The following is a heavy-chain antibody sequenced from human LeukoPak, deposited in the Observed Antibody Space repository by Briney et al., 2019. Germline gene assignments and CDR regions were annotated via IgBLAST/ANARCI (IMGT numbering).Heavy chain of an antibody. CDR1: GFTFSDYS. D-gene: IGHD5-12*01. J-gene: IGHJ3*02. CDR2: ISSSSSAI. Sequence: PGGSLRLSCTPSGFTFSDYSMDWVRQAPGKGLEWVSYISSSSSAIYYADSVKGRFTISRDNAKNSLYLQMNSLRAKDTAVYYCAREYSGYDDDAFDIWGQGTMVTVSS. V-gene: IGHV3-48*04. CDR3: AREYSGYDDDAFDI.